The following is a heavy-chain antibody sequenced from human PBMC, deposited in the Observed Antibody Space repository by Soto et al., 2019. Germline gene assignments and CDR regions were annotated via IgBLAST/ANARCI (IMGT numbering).Heavy chain of an antibody. J-gene: IGHJ4*02. CDR1: GYTFTSYA. CDR3: ARVSGWYHLDY. CDR2: INAGNGNT. Sequence: QVQLVQSGAEEKKPGASVKVSCKASGYTFTSYAMHCVRQAPGQRLEWMGWINAGNGNTKYSQKFQGRVTITRDTSASTAYMELSSLRAEDTAVYYCARVSGWYHLDYWGQGTLVTVSS. V-gene: IGHV1-3*05. D-gene: IGHD6-19*01.